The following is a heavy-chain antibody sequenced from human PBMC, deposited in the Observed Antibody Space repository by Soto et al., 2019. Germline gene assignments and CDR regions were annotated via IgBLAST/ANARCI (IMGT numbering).Heavy chain of an antibody. J-gene: IGHJ4*02. V-gene: IGHV4-31*03. Sequence: KASETLSLTCSVSGDSMTTIGYYWSWVRQHPGKGLEWIGYIYHTGSTYYNPSLKSRVTISLDTSKQQFSLNLTSVTAADTAVYYCSRLRDTYFFDSWGQGTLVTVSS. CDR2: IYHTGST. CDR1: GDSMTTIGYY. CDR3: SRLRDTYFFDS. D-gene: IGHD3-10*01.